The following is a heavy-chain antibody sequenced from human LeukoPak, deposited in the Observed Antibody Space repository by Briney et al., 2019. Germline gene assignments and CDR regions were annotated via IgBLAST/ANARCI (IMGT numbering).Heavy chain of an antibody. V-gene: IGHV3-23*01. Sequence: PGGSLRLSCAASGFTFSTCAMSWVRQAPGKGLEWVSALSRSGDSTYYADSVKGRVTISRDNSKNTLYLQMNSLRAEDTAVYYCARAGPPAFDPWGQGTLVTVSS. CDR2: LSRSGDST. CDR3: ARAGPPAFDP. CDR1: GFTFSTCA. J-gene: IGHJ5*02.